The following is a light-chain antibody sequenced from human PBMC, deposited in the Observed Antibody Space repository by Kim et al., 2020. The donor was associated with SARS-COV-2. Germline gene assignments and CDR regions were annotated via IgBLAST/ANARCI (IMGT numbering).Light chain of an antibody. CDR1: SGSIASSY. Sequence: GKTVTSSCTRSSGSIASSYVQWFQQRPASAPTTVIYEDYHRPSGVPDRFSGSTDRSSNSASLTISGLEFEDEADYYCQSYDNTNWVLGGGTQLTVL. V-gene: IGLV6-57*03. CDR3: QSYDNTNWV. CDR2: EDY. J-gene: IGLJ3*02.